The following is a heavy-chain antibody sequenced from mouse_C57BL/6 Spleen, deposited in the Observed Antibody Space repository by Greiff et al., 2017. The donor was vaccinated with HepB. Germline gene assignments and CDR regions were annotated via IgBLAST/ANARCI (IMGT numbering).Heavy chain of an antibody. J-gene: IGHJ4*01. CDR2: ILPGSGST. Sequence: QVQLKESGAELMKPGASVKLSCKATGYTFTGYWIEWVKQRPGHGLEWIGEILPGSGSTNYNEKFKGKATFTADTSSNTAYMHPSSLTTEDPAIYYCARRTTVAGYAMDYWGQGTSVTVSS. D-gene: IGHD1-1*01. CDR3: ARRTTVAGYAMDY. CDR1: GYTFTGYW. V-gene: IGHV1-9*01.